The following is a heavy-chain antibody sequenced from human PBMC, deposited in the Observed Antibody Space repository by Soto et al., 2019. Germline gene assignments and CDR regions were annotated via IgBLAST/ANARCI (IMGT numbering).Heavy chain of an antibody. D-gene: IGHD6-19*01. CDR3: ARLPRTTVAGTGTDS. CDR2: INSNGRT. Sequence: QLQLQESGPGLVKPSETLSLTCTVSGVSISSSDYFWGWIRQPPGKGLEWIASINSNGRTFYNPSVKSRVTISVDTSKNQFSLKLTSVTAADTAVYYCARLPRTTVAGTGTDSWGQGTLVTVSS. CDR1: GVSISSSDYF. V-gene: IGHV4-39*01. J-gene: IGHJ4*02.